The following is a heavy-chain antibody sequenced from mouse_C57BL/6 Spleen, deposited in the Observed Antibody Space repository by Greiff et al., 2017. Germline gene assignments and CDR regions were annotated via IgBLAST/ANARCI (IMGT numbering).Heavy chain of an antibody. J-gene: IGHJ2*01. CDR3: ASITTVVDY. D-gene: IGHD1-1*01. Sequence: VQLQQSGAELARPGASVKLSCKASGYTFTSYGISWVKQRTGQGLEWIGEIYPRSGNTYYNEKFKGKATLTADKSSSTAYMELRSLTSEDSAVYFCASITTVVDYWGQGTTRTVSS. CDR1: GYTFTSYG. CDR2: IYPRSGNT. V-gene: IGHV1-81*01.